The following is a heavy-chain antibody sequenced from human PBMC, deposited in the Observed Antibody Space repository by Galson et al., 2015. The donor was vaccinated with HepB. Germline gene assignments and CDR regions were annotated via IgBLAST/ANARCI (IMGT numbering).Heavy chain of an antibody. Sequence: SVKVSCKASGYTFSSYDINWVRQATGQGLEWMGWMNPNSGNTGYAQKFQGRVTMTRNTSISTAYMELGSLRSEDTAVYYCVGTGWYYEFDYWGQGTLVTVSS. V-gene: IGHV1-8*01. CDR2: MNPNSGNT. D-gene: IGHD6-19*01. CDR3: VGTGWYYEFDY. J-gene: IGHJ4*02. CDR1: GYTFSSYD.